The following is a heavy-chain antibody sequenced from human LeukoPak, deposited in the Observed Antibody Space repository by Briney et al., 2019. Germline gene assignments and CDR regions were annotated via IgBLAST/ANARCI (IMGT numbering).Heavy chain of an antibody. Sequence: AGSLRLSCAASGLTVSDNYMSWVRQAPGKGLEWVWDIFRGGDTFYTDSVRGRVTISRDASKNLLSLNMSSLTAADTAVYYCARDTEGYCTHGVCPRQSYFDYWGQGTLVTVSS. J-gene: IGHJ4*02. V-gene: IGHV3-53*01. CDR2: IFRGGDT. D-gene: IGHD2-8*01. CDR3: ARDTEGYCTHGVCPRQSYFDY. CDR1: GLTVSDNY.